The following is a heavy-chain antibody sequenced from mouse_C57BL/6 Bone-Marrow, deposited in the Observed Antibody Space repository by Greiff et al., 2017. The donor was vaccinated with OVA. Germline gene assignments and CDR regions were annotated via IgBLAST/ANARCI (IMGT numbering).Heavy chain of an antibody. CDR3: AKRNLLPWFAY. CDR1: GYTFTDYN. Sequence: VQLQQSGPELVKPGASVKIPCKASGYTFTDYNMDWVKQSHGKSLEWIGDINPNNGGTIYNQKFKGKATLTVDKSSSTAYMELRSLTSADAAVYYCAKRNLLPWFAYWGQGPLVTVSA. J-gene: IGHJ3*01. V-gene: IGHV1-18*01. CDR2: INPNNGGT. D-gene: IGHD1-1*01.